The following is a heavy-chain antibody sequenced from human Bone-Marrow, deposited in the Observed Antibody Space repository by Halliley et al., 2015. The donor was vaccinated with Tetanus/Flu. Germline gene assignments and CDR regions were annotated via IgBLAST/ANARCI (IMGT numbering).Heavy chain of an antibody. CDR2: IKSKTDGGTT. CDR3: ATDASGNYAYGMDV. Sequence: RIKSKTDGGTTDYAAFVKRRFIITRDDSENTVYLQMHNLKTEDAAVYYCATDASGNYAYGMDVWGQGTTVTVSS. V-gene: IGHV3-15*01. D-gene: IGHD3-10*01. J-gene: IGHJ6*02.